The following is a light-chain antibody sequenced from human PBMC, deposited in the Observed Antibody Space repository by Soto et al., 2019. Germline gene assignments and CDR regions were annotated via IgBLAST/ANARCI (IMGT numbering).Light chain of an antibody. Sequence: EFVLTPSPGSLSLSRGESATLSGSASQSVSNTHVAWYQQRPGQAPRLLIYDASRRDIGVPDRFSGSGSGTDFTLTISGLEPEDFAVYFCHQYGTSPQTFGQGGKVDIK. CDR2: DAS. CDR3: HQYGTSPQT. CDR1: QSVSNTH. J-gene: IGKJ1*01. V-gene: IGKV3-20*01.